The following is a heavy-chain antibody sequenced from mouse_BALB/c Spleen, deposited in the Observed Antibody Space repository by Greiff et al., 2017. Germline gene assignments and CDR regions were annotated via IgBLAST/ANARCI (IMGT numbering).Heavy chain of an antibody. CDR3: AEEIYDGYAFDY. Sequence: VKVVESGAELAKPGASVKMSCTASGYTFTSYWMHWVKQRPGHGLEWIGEILPGSGSTNYNEKFKGKATFTADTSSNTAYMQLSSLTSEDSAVYYCAEEIYDGYAFDYWGQGTTLTVSS. CDR1: GYTFTSYW. V-gene: IGHV1-9*01. D-gene: IGHD2-3*01. CDR2: ILPGSGST. J-gene: IGHJ2*01.